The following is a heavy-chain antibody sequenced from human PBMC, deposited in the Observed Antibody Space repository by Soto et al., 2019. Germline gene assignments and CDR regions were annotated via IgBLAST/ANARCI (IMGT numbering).Heavy chain of an antibody. V-gene: IGHV4-34*01. CDR3: ARGLILWFGELSRRGGYYYYMDV. CDR1: GGSFSGYQ. D-gene: IGHD3-10*01. Sequence: QVQLQQWGAGLLKPSETLSLTCAVYGGSFSGYQWTWIRQTPGKGLEWIGEINDSGNINYNPSLKSRVTILVDTAKKQISRKLSSVTAADTAVYYCARGLILWFGELSRRGGYYYYMDVWGKGTTVTVS. CDR2: INDSGNI. J-gene: IGHJ6*03.